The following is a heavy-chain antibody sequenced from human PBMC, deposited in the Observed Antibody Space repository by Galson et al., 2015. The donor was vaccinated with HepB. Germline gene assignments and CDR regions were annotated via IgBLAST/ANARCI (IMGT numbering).Heavy chain of an antibody. CDR3: AKVGVGNHQYGSGSYDY. Sequence: SLRLSCAASGFPFRSHAINWVRQAPGKGLEWVSGISYSGDYTYYTDSVKGRATIFRDNSKNTVYLEMKSLRVEDTAVYYCAKVGVGNHQYGSGSYDYWGQGTRVTVSS. D-gene: IGHD3-10*01. J-gene: IGHJ4*02. CDR1: GFPFRSHA. CDR2: ISYSGDYT. V-gene: IGHV3-23*01.